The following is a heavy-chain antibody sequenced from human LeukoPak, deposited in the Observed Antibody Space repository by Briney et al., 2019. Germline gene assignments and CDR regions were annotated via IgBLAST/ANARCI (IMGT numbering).Heavy chain of an antibody. J-gene: IGHJ4*02. CDR3: ARESLGRTGDLDY. Sequence: SETLSLTCTVSGYSISSGYYWGWIRQPPGKGLEWIGSIFHSGSTYYNPSLKSRVTVSVDTSKNQFSLKLSSVTAADTAVYYCARESLGRTGDLDYWGQGTLVTVSS. CDR1: GYSISSGYY. CDR2: IFHSGST. D-gene: IGHD7-27*01. V-gene: IGHV4-38-2*02.